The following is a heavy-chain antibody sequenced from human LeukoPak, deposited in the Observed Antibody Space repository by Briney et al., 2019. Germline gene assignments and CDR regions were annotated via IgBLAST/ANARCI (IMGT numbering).Heavy chain of an antibody. Sequence: PGGSLRLSCAASRFTFSSFSMHWVRQAPGKGLEWVAVMSYDGSSKNYADSVKGRFTISRDNSKNTLYLLMNSLRAEDTAMYYCARNRGSSWVYYYYMDVWGKGTPVTVSS. J-gene: IGHJ6*03. CDR3: ARNRGSSWVYYYYMDV. CDR2: MSYDGSSK. D-gene: IGHD6-13*01. CDR1: RFTFSSFS. V-gene: IGHV3-30-3*01.